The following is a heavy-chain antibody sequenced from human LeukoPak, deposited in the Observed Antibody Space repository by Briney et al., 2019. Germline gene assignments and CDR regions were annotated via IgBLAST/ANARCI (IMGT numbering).Heavy chain of an antibody. D-gene: IGHD3-3*01. Sequence: SETLPLSCTVSGGSIRTTSYYWGWIRQSPGREPEWIGTIYFSGSTYYNPSLESRVTISVDTSNNQFSLKLNSVTAADMAVYYCARGGTFWDSWGQGTLVTVSS. V-gene: IGHV4-39*07. CDR1: GGSIRTTSYY. CDR2: IYFSGST. J-gene: IGHJ4*02. CDR3: ARGGTFWDS.